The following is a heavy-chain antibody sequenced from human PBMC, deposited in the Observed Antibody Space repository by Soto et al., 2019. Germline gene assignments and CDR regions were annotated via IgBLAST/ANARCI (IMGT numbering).Heavy chain of an antibody. CDR3: ARGRGEKNWNYYYYYYMDV. D-gene: IGHD1-1*01. J-gene: IGHJ6*03. Sequence: ASVKVSCKASGYTFTSYDINWVRQATGQGLEWMGWMNPNSGKTGYAQKFQGRVTMTRNTSISTAYMELSSLRSEDTAVYYCARGRGEKNWNYYYYYYMDVWGKGTTVTVSS. CDR1: GYTFTSYD. CDR2: MNPNSGKT. V-gene: IGHV1-8*01.